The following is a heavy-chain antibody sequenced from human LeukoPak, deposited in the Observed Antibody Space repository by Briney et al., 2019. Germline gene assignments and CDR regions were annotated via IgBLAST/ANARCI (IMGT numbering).Heavy chain of an antibody. Sequence: ASVQVSCKASGYTFTDYYMHWVRQAPGLGLEWMGRINPNNGGTIYAQQSQGRVTMTRDTSISTAYMELSRLRSDDTALYYCAREVGTTSNNFDYWGQGTLVTVSS. J-gene: IGHJ4*02. CDR2: INPNNGGT. D-gene: IGHD1-26*01. CDR3: AREVGTTSNNFDY. V-gene: IGHV1-2*06. CDR1: GYTFTDYY.